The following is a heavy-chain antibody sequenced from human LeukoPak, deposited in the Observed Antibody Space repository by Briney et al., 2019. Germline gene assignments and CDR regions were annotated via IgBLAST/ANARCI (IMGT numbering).Heavy chain of an antibody. CDR3: ARRPASVGGGFDP. CDR1: GYSFTSYW. J-gene: IGHJ6*04. D-gene: IGHD3-16*01. CDR2: IYPGDSDT. Sequence: GESLKISCKGSGYSFTSYWIGWVRQMPGKGLEWMGIIYPGDSDTRYSPSFQGQVTISADKSISTAYLQWSSLRASDTAIYYCARRPASVGGGFDPWGKGTTVTISS. V-gene: IGHV5-51*01.